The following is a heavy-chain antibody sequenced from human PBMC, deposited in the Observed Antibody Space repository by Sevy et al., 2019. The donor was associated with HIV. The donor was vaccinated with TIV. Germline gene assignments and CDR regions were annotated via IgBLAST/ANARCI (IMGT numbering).Heavy chain of an antibody. V-gene: IGHV3-48*03. CDR1: GFTFSNYE. Sequence: EGSLRLSCAASGFTFSNYEMNWVRQAPGKGLEWVSYISTSGSTIYYADSVKGRFTISRDNAKNSLYLQMNSLRAEDTALYYCAREGCSKPHDYWGQGTLVTVSS. CDR3: AREGCSKPHDY. D-gene: IGHD2-2*01. CDR2: ISTSGSTI. J-gene: IGHJ4*02.